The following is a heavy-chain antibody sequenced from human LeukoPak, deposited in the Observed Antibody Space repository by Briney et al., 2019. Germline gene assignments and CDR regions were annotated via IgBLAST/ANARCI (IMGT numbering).Heavy chain of an antibody. CDR2: IKQDGSEK. CDR3: ARFAGYSSGWFGAGGYYFDY. Sequence: PGGSLRLSCVASGFTFSSCWMSWVRQAPGKGLEWVANIKQDGSEKYYVDSVKGRFTISRDNAKNSLYLQMNSLRAEDTAVYYCARFAGYSSGWFGAGGYYFDYWGKGTLVTVSS. V-gene: IGHV3-7*01. CDR1: GFTFSSCW. D-gene: IGHD6-19*01. J-gene: IGHJ4*02.